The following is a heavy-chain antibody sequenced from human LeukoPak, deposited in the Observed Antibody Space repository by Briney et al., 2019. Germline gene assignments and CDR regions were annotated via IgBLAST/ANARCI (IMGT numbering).Heavy chain of an antibody. CDR3: AKDRYSYAFEYSDS. D-gene: IGHD5-18*01. CDR2: ISNDGSKK. J-gene: IGHJ4*02. CDR1: GFTFSSYG. Sequence: GGSLRLSCAASGFTFSSYGMHWVRKAPGKGLDWVAVISNDGSKKYYADSVKGRFTISRDNSKNTLSLQVSGLRTEDTAVYYCAKDRYSYAFEYSDSWGQGTLVTVSS. V-gene: IGHV3-30*18.